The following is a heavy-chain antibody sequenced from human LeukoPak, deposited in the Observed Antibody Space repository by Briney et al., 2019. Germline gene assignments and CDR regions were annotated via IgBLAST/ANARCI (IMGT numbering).Heavy chain of an antibody. CDR1: GYTFTRYY. D-gene: IGHD7-27*01. V-gene: IGHV1-46*01. CDR3: ARERHYTGAFDY. J-gene: IGHJ4*02. CDR2: ISPSGGST. Sequence: ASVKVSCKAFGYTFTRYYMHWVRQAPGQGPEWMGVISPSGGSTTYAQKFQGRVTMTRDMSTSTVYMELSSLRSEDAAVYYCARERHYTGAFDYWGQGTLVTVSS.